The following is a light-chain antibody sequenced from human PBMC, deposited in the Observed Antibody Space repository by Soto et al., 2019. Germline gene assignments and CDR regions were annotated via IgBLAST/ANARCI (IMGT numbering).Light chain of an antibody. CDR1: QSVSSSY. J-gene: IGKJ1*01. CDR2: GAS. V-gene: IGKV3-20*01. Sequence: EIVLTQSPGTPSLSPGERATLSCRASQSVSSSYLAWYQQKPGQAPRLLIYGASSRATGIPDRFSGSGSGTEFTLTISSLQSEDFAVYYCQQYNNWPITFGQGTKVDIK. CDR3: QQYNNWPIT.